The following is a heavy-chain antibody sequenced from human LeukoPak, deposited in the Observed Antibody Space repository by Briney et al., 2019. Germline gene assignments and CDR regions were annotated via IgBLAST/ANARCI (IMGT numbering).Heavy chain of an antibody. D-gene: IGHD3-10*01. V-gene: IGHV3-66*01. CDR1: GFTVSSNY. CDR3: ASVLWFGELLLSGYGMDV. CDR2: IYSGGST. Sequence: GGSLRLSCAAPGFTVSSNYMSWVRQAPGKGLEWVSVIYSGGSTYYADSVKGRFTISRDNSKNTLYLQMNSLRAEDTAVYYCASVLWFGELLLSGYGMDVWGQGTTVTVSS. J-gene: IGHJ6*02.